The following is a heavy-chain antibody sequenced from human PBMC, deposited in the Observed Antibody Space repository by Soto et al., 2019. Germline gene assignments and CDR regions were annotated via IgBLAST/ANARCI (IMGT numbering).Heavy chain of an antibody. CDR2: MYKTGST. J-gene: IGHJ6*02. Sequence: SETLSLTCTVSGGSISGYYWSWIRQPPGKGLEWIGYMYKTGSTVYNPSYKSRVTISVDTSKNQFSLKLNSVTAADTAVYYCARDLWGYCGTDCYPLDVWGQGTTVTVS. D-gene: IGHD2-21*02. CDR3: ARDLWGYCGTDCYPLDV. CDR1: GGSISGYY. V-gene: IGHV4-59*01.